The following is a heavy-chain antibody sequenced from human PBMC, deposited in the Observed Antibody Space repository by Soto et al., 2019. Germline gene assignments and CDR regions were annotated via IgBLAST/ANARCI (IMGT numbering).Heavy chain of an antibody. CDR3: AKRHSYGSGNVGLAK. CDR2: ISGDGYSA. Sequence: EVRLWESGGGLVQPGGSLRLSCGGSGFIFSSNAMSWVRQAPGKGLEWVSSISGDGYSADYADSVKGRFTVSRHNSKSTLYLQMNSLRAEDTAVYYCAKRHSYGSGNVGLAKWGPGTLVTVSS. J-gene: IGHJ4*03. D-gene: IGHD3-10*01. CDR1: GFIFSSNA. V-gene: IGHV3-23*01.